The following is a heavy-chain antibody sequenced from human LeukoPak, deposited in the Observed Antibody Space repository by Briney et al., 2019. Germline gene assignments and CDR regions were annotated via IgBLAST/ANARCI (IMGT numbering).Heavy chain of an antibody. CDR2: IYYSGST. Sequence: SETLSLTCTVSGGSNSSSSYYWSWIRQPPGKGLEWIGYIYYSGSTNYNSSLKSRVTILVDMSKNQFSLKLSSVTAADTAVYYCASGSYSFYYFDYWGQGTLVTVSS. CDR1: GGSNSSSSYY. V-gene: IGHV4-61*01. J-gene: IGHJ4*02. D-gene: IGHD1-26*01. CDR3: ASGSYSFYYFDY.